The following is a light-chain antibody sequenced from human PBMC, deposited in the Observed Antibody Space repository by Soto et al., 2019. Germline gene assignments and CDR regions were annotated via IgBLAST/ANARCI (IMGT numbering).Light chain of an antibody. Sequence: QSALTQPASVSGSPGQAITISCTGTSSDVGGYNYVSWYQQHPGKAPTLMIYDVSNRPSGVSNRFSGSKSGNTASLTISGLQAEDEADYYCSSYTSSSTPLFGGGTKLTVL. J-gene: IGLJ2*01. CDR3: SSYTSSSTPL. CDR2: DVS. V-gene: IGLV2-14*01. CDR1: SSDVGGYNY.